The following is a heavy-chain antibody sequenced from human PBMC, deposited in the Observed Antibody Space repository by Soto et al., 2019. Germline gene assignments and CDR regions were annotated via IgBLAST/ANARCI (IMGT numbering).Heavy chain of an antibody. CDR1: GFTFGDYA. J-gene: IGHJ4*02. Sequence: GGSLRLSCIASGFTFGDYAMSWVRQAPGKGLEWVGFIRSKAYGGTTEYAASVKGRFTISRDDSKSIAYLQMNSLKTEDTAVYYCTRDNGGYYDSSGPVDYWGQGTLVTVSS. CDR2: IRSKAYGGTT. V-gene: IGHV3-49*04. CDR3: TRDNGGYYDSSGPVDY. D-gene: IGHD3-22*01.